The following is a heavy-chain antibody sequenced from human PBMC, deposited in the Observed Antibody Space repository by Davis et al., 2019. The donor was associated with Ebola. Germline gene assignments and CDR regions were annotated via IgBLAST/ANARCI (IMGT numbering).Heavy chain of an antibody. V-gene: IGHV4-59*12. CDR3: ARGIGSVTERFDP. D-gene: IGHD5/OR15-5a*01. CDR1: GGPIRSYY. Sequence: MPSDTLSPPFTVPGGPIRSYYWSWIRQPPGKGLERIGYLYYSGSTNYNPSLKCRVTISVDTSKNQFSLKLSSVTAADTAVYYCARGIGSVTERFDPWGQGTLVTVSS. CDR2: LYYSGST. J-gene: IGHJ5*02.